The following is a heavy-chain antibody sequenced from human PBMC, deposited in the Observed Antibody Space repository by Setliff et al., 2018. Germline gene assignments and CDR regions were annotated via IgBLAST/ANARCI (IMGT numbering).Heavy chain of an antibody. V-gene: IGHV3-11*03. CDR3: AKYYSDNSGPRGAFDY. J-gene: IGHJ4*02. Sequence: PGGPLRLSCVVSGFTFSDYYMSWIRQAPGKGLEWVSYIRSSNSYTNYADSVKGRFTISRDNAKNSLYLQMNSLRAEDTAVYYCAKYYSDNSGPRGAFDYWGQGTLVTVSS. D-gene: IGHD3-22*01. CDR2: IRSSNSYT. CDR1: GFTFSDYY.